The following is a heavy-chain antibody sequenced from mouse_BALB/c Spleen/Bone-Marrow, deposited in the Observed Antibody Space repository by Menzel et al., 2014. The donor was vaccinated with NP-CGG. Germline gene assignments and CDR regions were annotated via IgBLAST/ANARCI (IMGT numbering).Heavy chain of an antibody. V-gene: IGHV5-6*01. CDR1: GFTFSNYG. CDR2: ISSGGSYT. J-gene: IGHJ4*01. Sequence: EVKLMESGGDLVKPGGSLKLSCAASGFTFSNYGMSWVRQTPDKRLEWVATISSGGSYTYYPDSVKGRFTISRDKAKNTLYLQMSSLKSEDTAMYYCARQLGLRWAMDYWGQGTSVTVSS. D-gene: IGHD3-1*01. CDR3: ARQLGLRWAMDY.